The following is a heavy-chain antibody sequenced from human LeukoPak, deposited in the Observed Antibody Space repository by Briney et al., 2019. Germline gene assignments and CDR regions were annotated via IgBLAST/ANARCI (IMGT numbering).Heavy chain of an antibody. V-gene: IGHV3-7*01. J-gene: IGHJ4*02. CDR3: AGGGYTYGLY. D-gene: IGHD5-18*01. CDR1: EFIFRNYW. Sequence: GGSLRLSCAASEFIFRNYWMSWVRQAPGKGLDWVASINEDGSDEYYVDSVKGRFTISRDNAKNSLYLQMNSLRAEDTAVYYCAGGGYTYGLYWGQGDLVTVSS. CDR2: INEDGSDE.